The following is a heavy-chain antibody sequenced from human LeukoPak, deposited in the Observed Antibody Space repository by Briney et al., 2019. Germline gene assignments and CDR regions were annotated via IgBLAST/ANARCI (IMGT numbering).Heavy chain of an antibody. V-gene: IGHV3-23*01. CDR3: AKPVLYDSSSFAN. CDR2: VDIYGGST. CDR1: GFTFSTYA. D-gene: IGHD3-22*01. Sequence: PGGSLRLSCAASGFTFSTYAMNWVRQAPGKGLEWVSTVDIYGGSTFYADSVKGRFTISRNNSKNTLYLQMNSLRAEDTAIYYCAKPVLYDSSSFANWGQGTLVTVSS. J-gene: IGHJ4*02.